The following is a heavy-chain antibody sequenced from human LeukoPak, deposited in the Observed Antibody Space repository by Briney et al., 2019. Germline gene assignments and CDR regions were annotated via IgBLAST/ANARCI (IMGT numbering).Heavy chain of an antibody. J-gene: IGHJ6*03. CDR1: GGTFSSYA. CDR3: ARGVKQPPKIYYYYYYMDV. CDR2: IIPIFGTA. Sequence: GASVKVSCKASGGTFSSYAISWARQAPGQGLEWMGGIIPIFGTANYAQKFQGRVTITADKSTSTAYMELSSLRSEDTAVYYCARGVKQPPKIYYYYYYMDVWGKGTTVTVSS. V-gene: IGHV1-69*06. D-gene: IGHD6-13*01.